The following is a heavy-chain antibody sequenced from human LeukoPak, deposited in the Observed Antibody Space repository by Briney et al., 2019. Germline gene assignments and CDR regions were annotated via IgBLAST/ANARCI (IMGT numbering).Heavy chain of an antibody. V-gene: IGHV3-33*01. CDR3: ARDLWFGAYPLYGMDV. CDR2: IWDDGSNK. Sequence: GGSLRLSCAASGFTFSSYGMHWVRQAPGKGLEWVAVIWDDGSNKYYTDSVKGRFTISRDNSKNTLYLQMNSLRAEDTAVYYCARDLWFGAYPLYGMDVWGQGTTVTVSS. CDR1: GFTFSSYG. J-gene: IGHJ6*02. D-gene: IGHD3-10*01.